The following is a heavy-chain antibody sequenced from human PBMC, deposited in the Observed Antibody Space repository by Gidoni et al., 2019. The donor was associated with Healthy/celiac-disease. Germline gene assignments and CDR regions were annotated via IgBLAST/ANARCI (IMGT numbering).Heavy chain of an antibody. Sequence: QLQLQESGPGLVKPSETLSLTCTVSGGSLSSSSYYWGWIRQPPGKGLEWIGSIYYSGSTYYNPSLKSRVTISVDTSKNQFSLKLSSVTAADTAVYYCATPKAAAGLYYFDYWGQGTLVTVSS. V-gene: IGHV4-39*01. CDR2: IYYSGST. J-gene: IGHJ4*02. CDR1: GGSLSSSSYY. D-gene: IGHD6-13*01. CDR3: ATPKAAAGLYYFDY.